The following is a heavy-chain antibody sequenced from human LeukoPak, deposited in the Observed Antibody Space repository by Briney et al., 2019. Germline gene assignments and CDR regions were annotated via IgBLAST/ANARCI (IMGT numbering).Heavy chain of an antibody. D-gene: IGHD5-12*01. CDR1: GYTFTSYD. V-gene: IGHV1-8*01. Sequence: ASVKVSCKASGYTFTSYDINWVRQATGQGLEWMGWMNPNSGNTGYAQKFQGRVTMTRNTSISTAYMERSSLRSEYTAVYYCARGPSKLPWLRQPKDYYLAVWGKGTTVTVSS. J-gene: IGHJ6*03. CDR3: ARGPSKLPWLRQPKDYYLAV. CDR2: MNPNSGNT.